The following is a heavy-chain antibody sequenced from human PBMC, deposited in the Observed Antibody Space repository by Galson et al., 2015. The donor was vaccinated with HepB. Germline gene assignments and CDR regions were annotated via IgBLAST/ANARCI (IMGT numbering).Heavy chain of an antibody. D-gene: IGHD3-10*01. CDR2: INAVNGNT. Sequence: SVKVSCKASGYSFTSYAVHWVRQAPGQRFEWMGWINAVNGNTKYSQKLQGRVTITRDTSVSTAYMELSSMRSEDTAVYYCASTAMVRGLITPSDYFYYGIDVWGQGTTVTVSS. J-gene: IGHJ6*02. V-gene: IGHV1-3*01. CDR3: ASTAMVRGLITPSDYFYYGIDV. CDR1: GYSFTSYA.